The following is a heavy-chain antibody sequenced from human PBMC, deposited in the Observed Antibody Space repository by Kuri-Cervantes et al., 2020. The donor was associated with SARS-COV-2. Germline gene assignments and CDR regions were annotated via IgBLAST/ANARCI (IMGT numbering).Heavy chain of an antibody. CDR3: ARGRRRPIYDFYYYMDV. CDR2: FDPEQREI. CDR1: GNTLTELP. V-gene: IGHV1-24*01. J-gene: IGHJ6*03. Sequence: ASVKVSCKVSGNTLTELPLHWVRQAPGKGLEWMGSFDPEQREIIYAQKFQGRVSMTTDTSTTTAYMELRSLRSDDTAVYYCARGRRRPIYDFYYYMDVWGKGTTVTVSS. D-gene: IGHD2-15*01.